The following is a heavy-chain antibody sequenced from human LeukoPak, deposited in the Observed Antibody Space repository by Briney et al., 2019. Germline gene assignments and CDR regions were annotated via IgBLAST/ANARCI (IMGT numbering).Heavy chain of an antibody. J-gene: IGHJ4*02. CDR1: GFTSSSYG. CDR2: IRYDGNNK. V-gene: IGHV3-30*02. D-gene: IGHD1-14*01. CDR3: AKDGNFDSPPGY. Sequence: PGGSLRLSCAASGFTSSSYGMHWVRQAPGKGLEWVTFIRYDGNNKYYADSVKGRFTISRDNSKNTLYLQMNSLRAEDTAVYYCAKDGNFDSPPGYWGQGTLVTVSS.